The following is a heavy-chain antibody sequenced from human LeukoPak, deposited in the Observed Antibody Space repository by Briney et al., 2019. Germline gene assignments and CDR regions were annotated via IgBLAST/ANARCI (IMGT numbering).Heavy chain of an antibody. D-gene: IGHD7-27*01. CDR3: ARDPTGEGDY. V-gene: IGHV3-20*04. CDR1: GFTFDDYG. Sequence: GGSLRLSCAASGFTFDDYGMNWVRRTPGKGLEWVSGINWNGGSTAYADSVKGRFTISRDNAKNSLYLQMNSLRAEDTAVYYCARDPTGEGDYWGQGTLVTVSS. CDR2: INWNGGST. J-gene: IGHJ4*02.